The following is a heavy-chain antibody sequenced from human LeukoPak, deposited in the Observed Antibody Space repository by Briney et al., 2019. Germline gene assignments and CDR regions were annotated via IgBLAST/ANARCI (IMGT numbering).Heavy chain of an antibody. Sequence: VGSLRLSCAASGFTFSSYGMHWVRQAPGKGLEWVAVISSVGSNKYYADSVKGRCTISRDNSKKTVYLQMNSLRTEDTAVYYCAKDRWLQGYFDYWGQGTLVTVSS. D-gene: IGHD5-24*01. V-gene: IGHV3-30*18. CDR1: GFTFSSYG. CDR2: ISSVGSNK. J-gene: IGHJ4*02. CDR3: AKDRWLQGYFDY.